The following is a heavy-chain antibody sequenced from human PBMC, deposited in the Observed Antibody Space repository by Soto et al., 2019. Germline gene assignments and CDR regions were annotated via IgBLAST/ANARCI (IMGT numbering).Heavy chain of an antibody. D-gene: IGHD3-10*01. V-gene: IGHV5-51*01. CDR2: IYPGGSDT. Sequence: GESLKISCKASGYSFSYYWIAWVRHVPGKGLEWMGIIYPGGSDTRYSPSFQGQVTISADKSINTAYLQWSSLKASDTAMYYCARQDGSGIYYFDSWGHGTLVTVSS. J-gene: IGHJ4*01. CDR3: ARQDGSGIYYFDS. CDR1: GYSFSYYW.